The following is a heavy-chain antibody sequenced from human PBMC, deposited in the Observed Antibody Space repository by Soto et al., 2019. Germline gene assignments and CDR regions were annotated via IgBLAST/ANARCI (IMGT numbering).Heavy chain of an antibody. J-gene: IGHJ4*02. CDR2: IWYDGSNK. V-gene: IGHV3-33*01. D-gene: IGHD3-10*01. CDR1: GFTFSNYG. Sequence: GGSLRLCCAASGFTFSNYGMHWVRQAPGKGLEWVAIIWYDGSNKYYADSVKGRFTISRDNSKNTVYLQMNSLRAEDTAMYYCAAGEPLDYRGQGTLVTVSS. CDR3: AAGEPLDY.